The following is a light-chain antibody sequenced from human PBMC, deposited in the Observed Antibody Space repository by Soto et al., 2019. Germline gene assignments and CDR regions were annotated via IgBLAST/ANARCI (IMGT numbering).Light chain of an antibody. CDR1: SSDVGGYNY. CDR3: GSYTSSTAYV. CDR2: EVS. Sequence: QSALAQPASVSGSPGQSITISCTGTSSDVGGYNYVSWYQLHPGKAPKLMVYEVSNRPSGVSNRFSGSKSGNTASLTISGLQAEDEADYYCGSYTSSTAYVFGTGTRSPS. J-gene: IGLJ1*01. V-gene: IGLV2-14*01.